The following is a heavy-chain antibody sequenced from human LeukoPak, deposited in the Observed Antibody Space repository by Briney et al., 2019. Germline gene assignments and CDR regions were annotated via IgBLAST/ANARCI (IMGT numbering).Heavy chain of an antibody. CDR3: SRQIRATTDYFDY. CDR1: GFTFGDYA. CDR2: IRSKTYGGTT. D-gene: IGHD5-12*01. V-gene: IGHV3-49*04. Sequence: QPARSLRISCTASGFTFGDYAMNWVRQAPGKGLEWVGFIRSKTYGGTTAYAASVRGRFTISRDDSKNIAYLQMNSLKTEDTGVYYCSRQIRATTDYFDYWGQGTLVTVSS. J-gene: IGHJ4*02.